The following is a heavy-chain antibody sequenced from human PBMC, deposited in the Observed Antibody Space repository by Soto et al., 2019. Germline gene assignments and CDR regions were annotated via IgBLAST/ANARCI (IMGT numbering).Heavy chain of an antibody. V-gene: IGHV3-23*01. CDR3: AKERTIYYYYYGMDV. Sequence: GGSLRLSCAASGFTFSSYAMSWVRQAPGKGLEWVSVISGSGGSTYYADSVKGRFTISRDNSKNTLYLQMNSLRAEDTAVYYCAKERTIYYYYYGMDVWGQGTTVTVSS. CDR1: GFTFSSYA. CDR2: ISGSGGST. J-gene: IGHJ6*02. D-gene: IGHD2-2*01.